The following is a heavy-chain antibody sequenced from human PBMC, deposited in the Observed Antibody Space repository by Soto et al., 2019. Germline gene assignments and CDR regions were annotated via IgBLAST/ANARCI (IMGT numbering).Heavy chain of an antibody. CDR3: ARVLQWGRWY. Sequence: PSETLSLTCTVSGGSVNSGYYYWSWIRQPPGKGPEWIGYSLYSGSTKYNPSLKSRVTISVDTSKNQFSLKLSSVTAADTAVYYCARVLQWGRWYWGQGTLVTVSS. V-gene: IGHV4-61*01. CDR2: SLYSGST. CDR1: GGSVNSGYYY. J-gene: IGHJ4*02. D-gene: IGHD1-1*01.